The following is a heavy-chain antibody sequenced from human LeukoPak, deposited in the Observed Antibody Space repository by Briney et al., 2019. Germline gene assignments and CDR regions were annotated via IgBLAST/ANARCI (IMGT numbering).Heavy chain of an antibody. V-gene: IGHV3-30-3*01. CDR1: GFAFTNYA. CDR2: ISYDGNIE. D-gene: IGHD3-22*01. CDR3: ARDGVRGSYDHSHFDY. J-gene: IGHJ4*02. Sequence: GGSLRLSCAASGFAFTNYAMHWVRQAPGKGLEWVAVISYDGNIEYYTDSVKGRFTISRDNSKNTVFLQMNSLRVEDTAVYYCARDGVRGSYDHSHFDYWGQGILVTVAS.